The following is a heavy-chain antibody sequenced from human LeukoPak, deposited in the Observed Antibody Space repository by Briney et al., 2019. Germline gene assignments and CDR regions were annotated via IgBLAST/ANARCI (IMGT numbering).Heavy chain of an antibody. V-gene: IGHV1-2*02. J-gene: IGHJ4*02. CDR1: GYTFTGYY. CDR3: ARGSFGSRNFFDY. D-gene: IGHD3-3*02. Sequence: ASVKVFCKASGYTFTGYYMHWVRQAPGQGLEWMGWINPNSGGTNYARKFQGRVTMTRDTSISTAYMELSRLRSDDTAVYYCARGSFGSRNFFDYWGQGTLVTVSS. CDR2: INPNSGGT.